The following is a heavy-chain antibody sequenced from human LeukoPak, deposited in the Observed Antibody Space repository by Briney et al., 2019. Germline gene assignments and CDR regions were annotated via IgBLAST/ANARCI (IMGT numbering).Heavy chain of an antibody. CDR3: ARGKGSGWTFDY. CDR2: IYYSEST. J-gene: IGHJ4*02. D-gene: IGHD6-19*01. CDR1: RGSISSGSYY. Sequence: SETLSLTCTVSRGSISSGSYYWGWIRQPPGKGLEWIGSIYYSESTNYNPSLKSRVTISVDTSKNQFSLKLSSVTAADTAVYYCARGKGSGWTFDYWGQGTLVTVSS. V-gene: IGHV4-39*07.